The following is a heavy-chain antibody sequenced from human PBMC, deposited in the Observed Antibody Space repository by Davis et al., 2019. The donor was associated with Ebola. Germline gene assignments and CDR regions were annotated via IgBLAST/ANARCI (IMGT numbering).Heavy chain of an antibody. CDR2: ISYDGSNK. Sequence: PGGSLRLSCAASGFTFSSYAMHWVRQAPGKGLEWVAVISYDGSNKYYADSVKGRFTISRDNSKNTLYLQMNSLRAEDTAVYYCAVNSGYDGRRYYYYGMDVWGKGTTVTVSS. V-gene: IGHV3-30-3*01. J-gene: IGHJ6*04. CDR1: GFTFSSYA. CDR3: AVNSGYDGRRYYYYGMDV. D-gene: IGHD5-12*01.